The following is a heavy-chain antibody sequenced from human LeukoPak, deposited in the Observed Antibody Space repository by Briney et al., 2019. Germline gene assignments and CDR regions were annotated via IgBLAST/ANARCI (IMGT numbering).Heavy chain of an antibody. J-gene: IGHJ5*02. V-gene: IGHV3-23*01. CDR1: GFSFSSYA. CDR2: TSAGGSST. CDR3: AKGGYCSSSSCYYGWFDP. D-gene: IGHD2-2*01. Sequence: GGSLRLPCAASGFSFSSYAMHWVRQAPGKGLEWVSTTSAGGSSTYYADSVKGRFTISRDNSKNTLYLQMNSLRAEDTAAYYCAKGGYCSSSSCYYGWFDPWGQRTLVTVSS.